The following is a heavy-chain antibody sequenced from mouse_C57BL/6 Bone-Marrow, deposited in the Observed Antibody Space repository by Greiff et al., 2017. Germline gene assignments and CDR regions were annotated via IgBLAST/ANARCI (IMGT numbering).Heavy chain of an antibody. J-gene: IGHJ4*01. CDR3: AWYYFCSSYSSLDY. Sequence: EVQLQQSVPELVRPGASVKLSCKASGYTITDYYMNWVKQSHGKSLEWIGDINPNNGGTSYNQKFKGKATLTVDTSSSTAYMELRSLTSEGSAVYYCAWYYFCSSYSSLDYWGQGTSVTVAS. CDR2: INPNNGGT. CDR1: GYTITDYY. D-gene: IGHD1-1*01. V-gene: IGHV1-26*01.